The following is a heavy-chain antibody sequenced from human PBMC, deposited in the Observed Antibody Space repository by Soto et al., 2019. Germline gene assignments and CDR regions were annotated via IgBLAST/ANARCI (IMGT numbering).Heavy chain of an antibody. CDR3: ARAPYSSGWGGFDY. CDR1: GLTFSSYW. Sequence: EVQLVESGGGLVQPGGSLRLSCAASGLTFSSYWMHWVRQAPGKGLVWVSRISTDGSVTTYADSVKGRFTISRDNAKNTLYLQMNSLRTEDTAVYYCARAPYSSGWGGFDYWGQGTLVTASS. D-gene: IGHD6-19*01. CDR2: ISTDGSVT. J-gene: IGHJ4*02. V-gene: IGHV3-74*01.